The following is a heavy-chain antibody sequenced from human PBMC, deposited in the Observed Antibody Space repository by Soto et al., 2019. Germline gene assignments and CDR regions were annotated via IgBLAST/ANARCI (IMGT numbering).Heavy chain of an antibody. CDR2: IYSGGST. CDR1: GFTVSSNY. CDR3: AWATNSGYIYYYYGMDV. V-gene: IGHV3-53*01. J-gene: IGHJ6*02. D-gene: IGHD3-22*01. Sequence: GGSLRLSCAASGFTVSSNYMSWVRQAPGKGLEWVSVIYSGGSTYYADSVKGRFTISRDNSKNTLYLQMNSLRAEDTAVYYCAWATNSGYIYYYYGMDVWGQGTTVTVSS.